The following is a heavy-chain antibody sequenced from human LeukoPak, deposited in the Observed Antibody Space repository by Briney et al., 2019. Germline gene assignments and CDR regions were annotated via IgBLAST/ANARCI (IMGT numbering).Heavy chain of an antibody. CDR1: GYTFTGYY. CDR3: ARAKGVVAAAGTTYNY. D-gene: IGHD6-13*01. Sequence: ASVKVSCKASGYTFTGYYMHWVRQAPGQGLEWMGRINPNSGGTNYAQKFQGRVTMTRDTSISTAYMELCRLRSDDTAVYYCARAKGVVAAAGTTYNYWGQGTLVTVSS. J-gene: IGHJ4*02. CDR2: INPNSGGT. V-gene: IGHV1-2*06.